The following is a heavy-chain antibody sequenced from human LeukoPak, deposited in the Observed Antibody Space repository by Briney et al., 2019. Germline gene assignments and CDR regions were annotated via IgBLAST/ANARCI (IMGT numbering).Heavy chain of an antibody. CDR3: ARDLRFQWRQIDY. V-gene: IGHV6-1*01. D-gene: IGHD6-19*01. Sequence: SQTLSLTCAISGDSVSSNTAAWNWIRQSPSRGLEWLGRTYYRSKWYNDYALSVKSRITISADTSQNQLSLQLNSVTPEDTAVHYCARDLRFQWRQIDYWGQGTLVTVSS. CDR2: TYYRSKWYN. CDR1: GDSVSSNTAA. J-gene: IGHJ4*02.